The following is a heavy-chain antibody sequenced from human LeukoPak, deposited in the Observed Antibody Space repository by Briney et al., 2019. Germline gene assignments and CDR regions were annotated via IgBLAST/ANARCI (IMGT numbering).Heavy chain of an antibody. CDR2: IRYDGSNK. Sequence: GGSLRLSCAASGFTFSSYGMHWVRQAPGKGLEWVAFIRYDGSNKYYADSVKGRFTISRDNSKNTLYLQVNSLRAEDTAVYYCAKVEDYYYDSSGYTFDIWGQGTMVTVSS. D-gene: IGHD3-22*01. V-gene: IGHV3-30*02. CDR1: GFTFSSYG. J-gene: IGHJ3*02. CDR3: AKVEDYYYDSSGYTFDI.